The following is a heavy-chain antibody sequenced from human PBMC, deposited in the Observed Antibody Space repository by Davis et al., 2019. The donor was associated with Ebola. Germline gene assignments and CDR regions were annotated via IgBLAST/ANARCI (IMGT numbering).Heavy chain of an antibody. CDR1: RLTFSSHA. V-gene: IGHV3-23*01. D-gene: IGHD3-10*01. CDR3: AKTYFFDSGRAYFDY. CDR2: ISGSGSNT. Sequence: GESLKIPCAASRLTFSSHALYWVRQAPGKGLEWVSGISGSGSNTYYADSVKGRFTIPRDNSKTTLYLQMNSLSVEDTAVYYCAKTYFFDSGRAYFDYWSQGTLVTVPS. J-gene: IGHJ4*02.